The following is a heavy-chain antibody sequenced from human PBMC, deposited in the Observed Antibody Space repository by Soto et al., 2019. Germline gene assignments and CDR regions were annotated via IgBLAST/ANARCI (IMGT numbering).Heavy chain of an antibody. CDR3: ARGRRADYYGSGSYYTPNYFDY. Sequence: QVQLVQSGAEVKKPGASVKVSCKASGYTFTGYYMHWVRQAPGQGLEWMGWINPNSGGTNYAQKFQGWVTMTRDTSISTAYMELSRLRSDDTAVYYCARGRRADYYGSGSYYTPNYFDYWGQGTLVTVSS. CDR1: GYTFTGYY. D-gene: IGHD3-10*01. J-gene: IGHJ4*02. CDR2: INPNSGGT. V-gene: IGHV1-2*04.